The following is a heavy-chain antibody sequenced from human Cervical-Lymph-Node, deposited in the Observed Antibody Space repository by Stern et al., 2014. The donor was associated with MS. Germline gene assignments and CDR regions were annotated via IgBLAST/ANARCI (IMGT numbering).Heavy chain of an antibody. CDR2: ISGYNGDT. V-gene: IGHV1-18*01. CDR3: VPPGPRMAHYLDI. D-gene: IGHD5-24*01. J-gene: IGHJ4*02. CDR1: GYTFSYYG. Sequence: QVQLVQSGGEVKKPGASVKVSCKASGYTFSYYGLSWVRQAPGQGLEWMGWISGYNGDTRYAQKFRGRVTMTTDTSTSTAYMEVRSLRSDDTAVYARVPPGPRMAHYLDIWGQGTLVTVSS.